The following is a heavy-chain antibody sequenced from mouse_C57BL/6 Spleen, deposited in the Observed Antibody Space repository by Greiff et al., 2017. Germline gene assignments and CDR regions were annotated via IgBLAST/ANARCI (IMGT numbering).Heavy chain of an antibody. Sequence: QVQLKQSGAELVRPGSSVKLSCKASGYTFTSYWMHWVKQRPIQGLEWIGNIDPSDSETHYNQKFKDKATLTVDKSSSTAYMPLTSLTSEDSAVYYSAISGTFLSVAMGYWGQGPSVTVSS. V-gene: IGHV1-52*01. D-gene: IGHD3-3*01. CDR2: IDPSDSET. J-gene: IGHJ4*01. CDR1: GYTFTSYW. CDR3: AISGTFLSVAMGY.